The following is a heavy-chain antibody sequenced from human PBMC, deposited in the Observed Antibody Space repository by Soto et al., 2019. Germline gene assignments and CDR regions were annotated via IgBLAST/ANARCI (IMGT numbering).Heavy chain of an antibody. CDR2: IYYSGST. V-gene: IGHV4-30-4*01. CDR1: GGSISSGDYY. J-gene: IGHJ6*02. Sequence: SETLSLTCTVSGGSISSGDYYWNWIRQPPGTGLEWTGHIYYSGSTYYNPSLKRRVTISVDTAKNQVSLKLSSVTATDTAVYYCARAPYYYYDMDVWGQGTTVTV. CDR3: ARAPYYYYDMDV.